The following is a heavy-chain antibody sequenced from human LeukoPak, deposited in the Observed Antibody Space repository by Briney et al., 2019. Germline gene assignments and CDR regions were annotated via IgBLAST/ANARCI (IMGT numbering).Heavy chain of an antibody. CDR1: NYSISTDYY. D-gene: IGHD3-10*01. Sequence: PSETLSLTCTVSNYSISTDYYWGWIRQPPGKGLEWIGTMYHSGSTYYNPSLKSRVTISVDTSKNQFSLKLSSVAAADTAVYYCARSHGSGSYYNLNDYWGQGALVTVSS. CDR3: ARSHGSGSYYNLNDY. CDR2: MYHSGST. J-gene: IGHJ4*02. V-gene: IGHV4-38-2*02.